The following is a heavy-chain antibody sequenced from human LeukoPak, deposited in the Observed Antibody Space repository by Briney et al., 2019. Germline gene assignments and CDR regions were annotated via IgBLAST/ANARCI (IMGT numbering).Heavy chain of an antibody. CDR2: ISYDGSNK. D-gene: IGHD5-24*01. J-gene: IGHJ4*02. V-gene: IGHV3-30*04. CDR1: GFTFSSYA. Sequence: GGSLRLSCAASGFTFSSYAMHWVRQAPGKGLEWVAVISYDGSNKYYADSVKGRFTISRDNSKNTLYLQMNSLRAEDTAVYYCAKDQSGFNPYYFDSWGQGALVTVSS. CDR3: AKDQSGFNPYYFDS.